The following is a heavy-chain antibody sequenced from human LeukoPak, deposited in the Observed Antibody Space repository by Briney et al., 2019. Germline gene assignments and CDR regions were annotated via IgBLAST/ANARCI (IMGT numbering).Heavy chain of an antibody. D-gene: IGHD6-13*01. V-gene: IGHV3-43*01. CDR2: ISWNGITT. CDR1: GFSFRGYT. CDR3: AASDGEQQLAL. Sequence: PGGSLRLSCSASGFSFRGYTLDWVRQAPGKGLEWVSLISWNGITTYYGDSMKGRFTIARDESKNYLYLQMNSLRSDDSAFYYCAASDGEQQLALWGQGTLVTVSS. J-gene: IGHJ4*02.